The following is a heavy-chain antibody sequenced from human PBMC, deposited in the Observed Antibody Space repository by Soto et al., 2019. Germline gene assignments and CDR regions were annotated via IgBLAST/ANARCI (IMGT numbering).Heavy chain of an antibody. J-gene: IGHJ6*02. Sequence: EVQLVQSGAEVKKPGESLKISCKGSGYSFTSYWIGWVRQMPGKGLEWMGIIYPADSDIRYSPSFQGQVTISVHKSIRTAYLQWSSLKASDTAMYYCVRQRGGYCVRVSCSGCYFYGMDVWGQGTTVTVSS. CDR1: GYSFTSYW. CDR3: VRQRGGYCVRVSCSGCYFYGMDV. V-gene: IGHV5-51*01. D-gene: IGHD2-15*01. CDR2: IYPADSDI.